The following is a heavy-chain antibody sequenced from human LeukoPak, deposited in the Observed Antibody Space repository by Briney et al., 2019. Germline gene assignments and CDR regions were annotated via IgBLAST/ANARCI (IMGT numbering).Heavy chain of an antibody. J-gene: IGHJ2*01. CDR1: GFTFSSYA. CDR3: ARVGGDWRYFDL. Sequence: PGGSLRLSCAASGFTFSSYAMHWVRQAPGKGLVWVSRISNDGSTTTYADSVKGRFTISRDNAKNTLYLQMNSLRAEDTAVFYCARVGGDWRYFDLWGRGTLVTVSS. CDR2: ISNDGSTT. D-gene: IGHD2-21*02. V-gene: IGHV3-74*01.